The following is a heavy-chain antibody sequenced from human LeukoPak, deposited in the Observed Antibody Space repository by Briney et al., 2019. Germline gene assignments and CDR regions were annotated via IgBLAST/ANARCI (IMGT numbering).Heavy chain of an antibody. CDR2: IGTAGDT. Sequence: PGGSLRLSCAASGFTFSSYDMHWVRHATGKGLEWVSAIGTAGDTYYPGSVKGRFTISRDNPGNVVYLQMDSLRAEDTAVYYCTRVAQSGPTGWFDPWGQGTLVSVSS. V-gene: IGHV3-13*01. J-gene: IGHJ5*02. CDR1: GFTFSSYD. D-gene: IGHD1-1*01. CDR3: TRVAQSGPTGWFDP.